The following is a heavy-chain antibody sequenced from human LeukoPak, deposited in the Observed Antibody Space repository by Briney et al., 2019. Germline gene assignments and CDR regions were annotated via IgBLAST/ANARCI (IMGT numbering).Heavy chain of an antibody. CDR3: AMGMSYYYYMDV. J-gene: IGHJ6*03. CDR2: IYHSGST. V-gene: IGHV4-38-2*02. CDR1: GGSISSYY. Sequence: SETLSLTCTVSGGSISSYYWGWIRQPPGKGLEWIGSIYHSGSTYYNPSLKSRVTISVDTSKNQFSLKLSSVTAADTAVYYCAMGMSYYYYMDVWGKGTTVTVSS. D-gene: IGHD7-27*01.